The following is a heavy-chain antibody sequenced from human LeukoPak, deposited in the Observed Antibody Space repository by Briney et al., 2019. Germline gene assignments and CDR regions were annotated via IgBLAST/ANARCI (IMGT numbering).Heavy chain of an antibody. V-gene: IGHV3-30*04. J-gene: IGHJ4*02. D-gene: IGHD6-13*01. Sequence: RAGGSLRLSCAASGFTFSCYAMHWVRQAPGKGLEWVAVISYDGSNKYYADSVKGRFTISRDNSKNTLYLQMNSLRAEDTAVYYCARARRRMGIAAAGIPGYWGQGTLVTVSS. CDR1: GFTFSCYA. CDR2: ISYDGSNK. CDR3: ARARRRMGIAAAGIPGY.